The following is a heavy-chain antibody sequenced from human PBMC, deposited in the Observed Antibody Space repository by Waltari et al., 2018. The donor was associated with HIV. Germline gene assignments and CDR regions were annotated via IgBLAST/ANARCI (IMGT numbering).Heavy chain of an antibody. J-gene: IGHJ4*01. D-gene: IGHD6-19*01. CDR2: IWSYGKNR. CDR1: GFIFRAFV. CDR3: TTGRSSVVAAPPVQ. V-gene: IGHV3-33*01. Sequence: VQLAESGGGVVQPGTYVRLSCATSGFIFRAFVIHWVRQAPEKGLGWVAVIWSYGKNRFYGDSIKCRFSVSRDNSNNTSSLQINRVTLADTAVYYCTTGRSSVVAAPPVQWGQGT.